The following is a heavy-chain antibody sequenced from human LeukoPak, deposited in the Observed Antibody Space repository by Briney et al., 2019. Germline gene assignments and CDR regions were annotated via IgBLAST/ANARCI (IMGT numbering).Heavy chain of an antibody. D-gene: IGHD3-22*01. V-gene: IGHV1-18*01. J-gene: IGHJ5*02. CDR1: GCTFTSYG. CDR3: ARDHYDSSGYYANWFDP. CDR2: ISAYNGNT. Sequence: GASVKVSCKASGCTFTSYGISWVRQAPGQGLEWMGWISAYNGNTNYAQKLQGRVTMTTDTSTSTAYMELRSLRSDDTAVYYCARDHYDSSGYYANWFDPWGQGTLVTVSS.